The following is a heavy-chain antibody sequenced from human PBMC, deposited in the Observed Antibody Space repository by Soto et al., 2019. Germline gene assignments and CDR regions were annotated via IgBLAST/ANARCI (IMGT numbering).Heavy chain of an antibody. J-gene: IGHJ4*02. CDR1: GFSLSTSGVG. CDR2: IYWNDDK. D-gene: IGHD2-2*01. CDR3: AHTRYCSSTSCPRGFDY. V-gene: IGHV2-5*01. Sequence: QITLKESGPTLVKPTQTLTLTCTFSGFSLSTSGVGVGWIRQPPGKALEWLALIYWNDDKRYSPSLKSRLTITQDTSKNQVVLTMTNMDPVDTATYYCAHTRYCSSTSCPRGFDYWGQGTLVTVSS.